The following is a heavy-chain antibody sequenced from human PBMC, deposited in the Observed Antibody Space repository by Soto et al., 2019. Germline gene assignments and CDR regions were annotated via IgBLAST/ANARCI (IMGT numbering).Heavy chain of an antibody. J-gene: IGHJ4*02. CDR1: GGSISSGGYS. V-gene: IGHV4-30-2*01. Sequence: SETLSLTCAVSGGSISSGGYSWSWIRQPPGKGLEWIGYIYHSGSTNYNPSLKSRVTISRDKSKNHFSLNLNSVTAADTAVYYCARRDYFDSTGYFGYWGQGTLVTVSS. CDR3: ARRDYFDSTGYFGY. CDR2: IYHSGST. D-gene: IGHD3-22*01.